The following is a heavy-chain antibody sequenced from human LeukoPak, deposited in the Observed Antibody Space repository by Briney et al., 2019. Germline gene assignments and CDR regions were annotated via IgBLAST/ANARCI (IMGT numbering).Heavy chain of an antibody. J-gene: IGHJ6*02. CDR2: ISYDGSNK. D-gene: IGHD2-2*01. V-gene: IGHV3-30*03. CDR3: ARVELPGIDIVVVPAAGTYYYYYGMDV. Sequence: PGGSLRLSCAASGFTFSSYGMHWVRQAPGKGLEWVAVISYDGSNKYYADSVKGRFTISRDNSKNTLYLQMNSLRAEDTAVYYCARVELPGIDIVVVPAAGTYYYYYGMDVWGQGTTVTVSS. CDR1: GFTFSSYG.